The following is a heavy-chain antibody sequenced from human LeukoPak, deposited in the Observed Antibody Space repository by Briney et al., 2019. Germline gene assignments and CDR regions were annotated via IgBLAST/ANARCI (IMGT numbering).Heavy chain of an antibody. CDR3: ARGDWGYDILTGFDY. Sequence: SETLSLTCAVYGGSFSDYYWSWIRQPAGKGLEWIGRIYTSGSTNYNPSLKSRVTMSVDTSKNQFSLKLSSVTAADTAVYYCARGDWGYDILTGFDYWGQGTLVTVSS. V-gene: IGHV4-59*10. J-gene: IGHJ4*02. CDR2: IYTSGST. CDR1: GGSFSDYY. D-gene: IGHD3-9*01.